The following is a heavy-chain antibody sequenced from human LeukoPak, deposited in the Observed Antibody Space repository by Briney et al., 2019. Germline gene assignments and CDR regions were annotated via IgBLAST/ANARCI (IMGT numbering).Heavy chain of an antibody. J-gene: IGHJ4*02. D-gene: IGHD3-10*01. Sequence: PGGSLRLSCAASGFTFSSYWMSWVRQAPGKGLEWVANIKQDGSEKYYVDSVKGRFTISRDNSKNTLYLQMNSLRAEDTAVYYCARDPAAGTPALDYWGQGTLVTVSS. CDR2: IKQDGSEK. CDR3: ARDPAAGTPALDY. CDR1: GFTFSSYW. V-gene: IGHV3-7*01.